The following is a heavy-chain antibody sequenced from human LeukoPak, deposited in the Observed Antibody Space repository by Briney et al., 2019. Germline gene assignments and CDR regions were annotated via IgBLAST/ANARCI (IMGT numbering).Heavy chain of an antibody. J-gene: IGHJ4*02. V-gene: IGHV4-39*01. CDR2: IYYSGST. CDR1: GGSISSSSYY. CDR3: ARVLAMYYDFWSGYYTGEAPEYYFDY. D-gene: IGHD3-3*01. Sequence: SETLSLTCTVSGGSISSSSYYWGWIRQPPGKGLEWIGSIYYSGSTYYNPSLKSRVTISVDTSKNQFSLKLSSVTAADTAVYYCARVLAMYYDFWSGYYTGEAPEYYFDYWGQGTLVTVSS.